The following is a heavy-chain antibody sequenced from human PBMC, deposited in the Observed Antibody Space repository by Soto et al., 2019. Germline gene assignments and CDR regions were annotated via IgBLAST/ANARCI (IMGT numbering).Heavy chain of an antibody. J-gene: IGHJ4*02. CDR1: GFTFSRYA. V-gene: IGHV3-30*04. CDR3: ARDYRSRYDVGDVAY. Sequence: QVQLGESGGGVVRPGRSLRLSCAAYGFTFSRYAMHWVRQAPGKGLEGVAVISYEGSNRYSAESVRGRFTVSRDNSNNTRYLQMDSLRPEDTAVYYCARDYRSRYDVGDVAYWGQGTLVTVSS. CDR2: ISYEGSNR. D-gene: IGHD2-21*01.